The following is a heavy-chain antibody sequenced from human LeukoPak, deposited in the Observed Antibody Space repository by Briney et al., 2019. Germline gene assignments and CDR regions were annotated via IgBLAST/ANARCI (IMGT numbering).Heavy chain of an antibody. CDR1: GGSFSGYY. Sequence: SETLSLTCAVYGGSFSGYYWSWIRQPPGKGLEWIGEINHSGSTNYNPSLKSRVTISVDTSKNQFSLKLSSVTAADTAVYYCARGGWGYCSSTSCQRAFDHWGQGTLVTVSS. J-gene: IGHJ4*02. CDR3: ARGGWGYCSSTSCQRAFDH. D-gene: IGHD2-2*01. V-gene: IGHV4-34*01. CDR2: INHSGST.